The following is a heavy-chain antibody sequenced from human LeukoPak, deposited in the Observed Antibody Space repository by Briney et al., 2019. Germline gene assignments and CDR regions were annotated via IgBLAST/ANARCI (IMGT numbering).Heavy chain of an antibody. CDR2: ISAYNGNT. CDR1: GGTFTSYG. D-gene: IGHD6-19*01. J-gene: IGHJ4*02. V-gene: IGHV1-18*01. CDR3: ARVQQWTGISFFDY. Sequence: ASVKVSCKASGGTFTSYGISWVRQAPGQGLEWMGWISAYNGNTNYAQKLQGRVTMTTDTSTSTAYMELRSLRSDDTAVYYCARVQQWTGISFFDYWGQGTLVTVSS.